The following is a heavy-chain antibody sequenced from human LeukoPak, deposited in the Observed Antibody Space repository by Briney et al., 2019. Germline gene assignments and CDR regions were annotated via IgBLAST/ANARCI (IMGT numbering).Heavy chain of an antibody. J-gene: IGHJ5*02. Sequence: SETLSLTCTVSGGSISSYYWSWIRQPPGKGLEWIGYIYYSGSTNYNPSLKSRVTISVDTSKNQFSLKLSSVTAADTAVYYCARDMAAGLDPWGQGTLVTVSS. D-gene: IGHD6-13*01. CDR3: ARDMAAGLDP. V-gene: IGHV4-59*01. CDR1: GGSISSYY. CDR2: IYYSGST.